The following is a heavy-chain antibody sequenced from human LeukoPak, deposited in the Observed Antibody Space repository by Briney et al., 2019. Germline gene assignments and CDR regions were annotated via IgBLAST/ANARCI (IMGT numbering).Heavy chain of an antibody. D-gene: IGHD3-22*01. J-gene: IGHJ4*02. CDR2: ISAYNGNT. CDR1: GYTFTSYG. V-gene: IGHV1-18*01. CDR3: ARVHYYDSSGSPHDY. Sequence: ASVKVSCKASGYTFTSYGISWVRQAPGQGLEWMGWISAYNGNTNYAQKLQGRVTMTTDTSTSTAYMELSRLRSDDTAVYYCARVHYYDSSGSPHDYWGQGTLVTVSS.